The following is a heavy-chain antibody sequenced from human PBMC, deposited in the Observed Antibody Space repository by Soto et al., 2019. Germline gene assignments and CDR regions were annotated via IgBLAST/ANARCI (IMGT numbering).Heavy chain of an antibody. V-gene: IGHV1-2*02. CDR1: GYTFTGHY. J-gene: IGHJ4*02. CDR3: GRGRSGQIVVFY. CDR2: IGPESGAT. D-gene: IGHD1-26*01. Sequence: RASVKVSCKASGYTFTGHYIHWVRQAPQQGPEWMGEIGPESGATRYAQKFRGGVTMTMDTSITTVYMELRDLSPDDTAVYYCGRGRSGQIVVFYWGQGTPVTVSS.